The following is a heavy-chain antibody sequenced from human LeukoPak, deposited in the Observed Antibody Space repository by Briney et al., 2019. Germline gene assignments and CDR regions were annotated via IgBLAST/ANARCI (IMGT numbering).Heavy chain of an antibody. D-gene: IGHD6-19*01. Sequence: ASVKGSCKASGYTFTSYYMHWVRQAPGQGLEWMGIINTSGGSTSYAQKFQGRVTMTTDTSTSTVYMELSSLRSEATAVYYCARGSSSGWYQSADYWGQGTLVTVSS. V-gene: IGHV1-46*01. CDR3: ARGSSSGWYQSADY. CDR2: INTSGGST. CDR1: GYTFTSYY. J-gene: IGHJ4*02.